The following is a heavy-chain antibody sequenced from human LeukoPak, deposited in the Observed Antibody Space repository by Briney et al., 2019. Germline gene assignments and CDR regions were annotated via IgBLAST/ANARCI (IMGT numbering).Heavy chain of an antibody. CDR3: AKTSGSYFACFDC. CDR2: ISGNGGST. V-gene: IGHV3-23*01. CDR1: GFTFSNYA. Sequence: GGSLRLSCTASGFTFSNYAMTWVRQAPGKGLEWVSGISGNGGSTYYADSVRGRFTISRDYSKSLLHHQMTGLRADATAVYYCAKTSGSYFACFDCWGQGTLVTVSS. D-gene: IGHD3-22*01. J-gene: IGHJ4*02.